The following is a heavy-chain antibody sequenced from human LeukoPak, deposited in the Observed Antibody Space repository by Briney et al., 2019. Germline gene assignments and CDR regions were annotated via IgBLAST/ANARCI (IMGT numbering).Heavy chain of an antibody. Sequence: ASVKVSCTASGCTFTSYYMHWVRQAPGQGLEWMGIINPSGGSTSYAQKFQGRVTMTRDTSTSTVYMELSSLRSEDTAVYYCARDSKLPAGYNWFDPWGQGTLVTVSS. D-gene: IGHD2-2*01. CDR1: GCTFTSYY. CDR3: ARDSKLPAGYNWFDP. V-gene: IGHV1-46*01. J-gene: IGHJ5*02. CDR2: INPSGGST.